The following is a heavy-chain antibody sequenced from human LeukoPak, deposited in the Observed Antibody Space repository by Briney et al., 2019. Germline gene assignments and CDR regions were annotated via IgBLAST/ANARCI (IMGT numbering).Heavy chain of an antibody. CDR2: ISWNSGSI. V-gene: IGHV3-9*01. CDR1: GFTFDDYA. Sequence: GRSLRLSCAASGFTFDDYAIHWVRQAPGKGLEWVSGISWNSGSIVYADSVKGRFTISRDNAKNSLYLQMNSLRAEDTALYYCAKDMYDSSGYPHYFDYWGQGTLVTVSS. D-gene: IGHD3-22*01. CDR3: AKDMYDSSGYPHYFDY. J-gene: IGHJ4*02.